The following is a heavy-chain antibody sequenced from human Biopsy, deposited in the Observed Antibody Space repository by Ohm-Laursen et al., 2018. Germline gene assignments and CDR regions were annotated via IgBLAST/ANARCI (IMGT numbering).Heavy chain of an antibody. D-gene: IGHD1-26*01. Sequence: SETLSLTWSVSGGSIYNFFWSWIRQPPGKGLEWIGYIYYSGSTNYNPSLKSRVTISVDRSKNHFPLELSSVTAADTAVYYCARVGVGAPSIDYFDSWGQGALVTVSS. CDR2: IYYSGST. CDR1: GGSIYNFF. J-gene: IGHJ4*02. V-gene: IGHV4-59*01. CDR3: ARVGVGAPSIDYFDS.